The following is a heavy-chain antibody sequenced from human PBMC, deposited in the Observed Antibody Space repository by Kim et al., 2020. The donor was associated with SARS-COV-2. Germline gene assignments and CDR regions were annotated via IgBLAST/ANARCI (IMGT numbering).Heavy chain of an antibody. CDR3: AREYSNSRVDY. V-gene: IGHV6-1*01. Sequence: DYAIPVKKRITIKPDTSKNHFSLQLNSVTPEDTAVYYCAREYSNSRVDYWGQGTLVTVSS. D-gene: IGHD6-13*01. J-gene: IGHJ4*02.